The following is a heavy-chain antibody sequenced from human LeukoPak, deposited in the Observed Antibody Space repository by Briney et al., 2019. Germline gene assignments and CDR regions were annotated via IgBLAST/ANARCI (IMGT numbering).Heavy chain of an antibody. CDR1: GGSISSGGYY. D-gene: IGHD4-11*01. Sequence: SETLSLTCTVSGGSISSGGYYWSWIRQHPGKGLEWIGYIYYSGSTYYELALNSRVTISVDTSKKQLSLKLSSVTDADTAVYYCARAATYSNYVYYYYGMDVWGQGTTVTVSS. CDR2: IYYSGST. V-gene: IGHV4-31*03. CDR3: ARAATYSNYVYYYYGMDV. J-gene: IGHJ6*02.